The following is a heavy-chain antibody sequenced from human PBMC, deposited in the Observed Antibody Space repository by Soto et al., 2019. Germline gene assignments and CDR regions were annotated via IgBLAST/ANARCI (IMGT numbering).Heavy chain of an antibody. CDR2: AYYSGST. Sequence: SETLSLTCTVSGKSVSTFYWSWIRQPPGKGLEWIGHAYYSGSTNYDPSLKSRVTISVDMSKNQVSLRLTSVTAADTAVYYCARGTDYTQIASYHYGMDVWGQGTSVTVS. CDR3: ARGTDYTQIASYHYGMDV. CDR1: GKSVSTFY. J-gene: IGHJ6*02. D-gene: IGHD4-4*01. V-gene: IGHV4-59*02.